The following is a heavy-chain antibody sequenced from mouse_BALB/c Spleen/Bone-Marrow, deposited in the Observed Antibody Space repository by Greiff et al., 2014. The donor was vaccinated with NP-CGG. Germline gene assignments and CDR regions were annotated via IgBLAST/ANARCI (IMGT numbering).Heavy chain of an antibody. CDR2: ICPGNSDT. D-gene: IGHD1-2*01. CDR1: GYTFTSYW. V-gene: IGHV1-5*01. Sequence: EVQVVESGTVLARPGASVKMSCKASGYTFTSYWMHWVKQRPGQGLEWIGAICPGNSDTSYNQKFKGKAKLTAVTSTSTAYMELSSLTNEDSAVYYCTKITAATGYFDVWGAGTTVTVSS. CDR3: TKITAATGYFDV. J-gene: IGHJ1*01.